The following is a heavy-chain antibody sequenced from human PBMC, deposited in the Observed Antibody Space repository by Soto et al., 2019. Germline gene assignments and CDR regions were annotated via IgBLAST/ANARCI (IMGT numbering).Heavy chain of an antibody. J-gene: IGHJ4*02. CDR1: GYSISSSNW. CDR3: ARREIQGPIDY. V-gene: IGHV4-28*01. CDR2: IYYSGTT. D-gene: IGHD1-26*01. Sequence: LPETLSLTCAVSGYSISSSNWWGWIRQPPGKGLEWIGYIYYSGTTYYNPSLKSRVTMSVDTSKNQFSLKLTSVTAVDTAAYYCARREIQGPIDYWGQGTLVTVSS.